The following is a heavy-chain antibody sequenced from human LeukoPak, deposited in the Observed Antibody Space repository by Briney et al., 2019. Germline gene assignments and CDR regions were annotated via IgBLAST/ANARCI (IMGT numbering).Heavy chain of an antibody. CDR3: ARRSGNIAAAGTSDY. CDR1: GYSFTSYW. Sequence: LGESLRISCKVSGYSFTSYWIGWVRQMPGKGLGWMGIIYPGDSDTRYSPSFQGQVTISADKSISTAYLQWSSLKASDTAMYYCARRSGNIAAAGTSDYWGQGTLVTVSS. D-gene: IGHD6-13*01. V-gene: IGHV5-51*01. J-gene: IGHJ4*02. CDR2: IYPGDSDT.